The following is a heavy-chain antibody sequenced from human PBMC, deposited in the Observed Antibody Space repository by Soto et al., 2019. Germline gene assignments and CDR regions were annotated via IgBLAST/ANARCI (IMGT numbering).Heavy chain of an antibody. V-gene: IGHV3-30-3*01. CDR3: AREAGYSYGYWSPPRTGEVDY. CDR2: ISYDGSNK. CDR1: GFTFSSYA. D-gene: IGHD5-18*01. Sequence: GGSLRLSCAASGFTFSSYAMHWVRQAPGKGLEWVAVISYDGSNKYYADSVKGRFTISRDNSKNTLYLQMNSLRAEDTAVYYCAREAGYSYGYWSPPRTGEVDYWGQGTLVTVSS. J-gene: IGHJ4*02.